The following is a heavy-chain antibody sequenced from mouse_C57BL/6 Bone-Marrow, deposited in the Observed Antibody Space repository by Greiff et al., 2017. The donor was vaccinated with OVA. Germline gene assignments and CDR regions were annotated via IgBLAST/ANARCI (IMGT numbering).Heavy chain of an antibody. CDR3: ARDGYYYFDY. CDR2: IDPSDSYT. D-gene: IGHD2-3*01. Sequence: QVQLQQPGAELVKPGASVTLSCKASGYTFTSSWIPWVKQRPGQGLEWFGEIDPSDSYTNYNQKFKGKATLTVDTSSSTAYMQLSSLTSEDSAVYYCARDGYYYFDYWGQGTTLTVSS. CDR1: GYTFTSSW. J-gene: IGHJ2*01. V-gene: IGHV1-50*01.